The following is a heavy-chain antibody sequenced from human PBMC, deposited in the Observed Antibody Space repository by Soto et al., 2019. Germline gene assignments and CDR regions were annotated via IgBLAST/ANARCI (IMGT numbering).Heavy chain of an antibody. CDR1: GYTFTGYD. CDR3: IIGGVTVVDAIDI. V-gene: IGHV1-8*01. Sequence: ASVKVSCKASGYTFTGYDLHWVRQATEEGLEWMGRMNPNTNDTTYAQKFQGRVSMTWDTSKSTGYVELSSLRSEDTAVYYCIIGGVTVVDAIDIWGQGTMVTVSS. J-gene: IGHJ3*02. CDR2: MNPNTNDT. D-gene: IGHD3-16*02.